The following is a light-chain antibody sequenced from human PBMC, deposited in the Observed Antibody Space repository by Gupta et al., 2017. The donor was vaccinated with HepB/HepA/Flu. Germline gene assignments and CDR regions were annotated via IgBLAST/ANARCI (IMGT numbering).Light chain of an antibody. J-gene: IGKJ5*01. CDR2: DAS. CDR3: QQRSNWPPIT. Sequence: VLTQSLATLSLSPGERATLSCRASQSVSSYLAWYQQKPGQAPRLLIYDASNRATGIPARFSGSGSGTDFTLTISSLEPEDFAVYYCQQRSNWPPITFGQGTRLEIK. CDR1: QSVSSY. V-gene: IGKV3-11*01.